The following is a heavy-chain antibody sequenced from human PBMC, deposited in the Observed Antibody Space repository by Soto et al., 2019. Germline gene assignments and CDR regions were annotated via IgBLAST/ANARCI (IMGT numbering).Heavy chain of an antibody. CDR1: GFTFSSYA. J-gene: IGHJ5*02. CDR3: ARKLYYYDTSAAGWFDP. CDR2: ISGSGGST. V-gene: IGHV3-23*01. Sequence: GGSLRLSCAASGFTFSSYAMSWVRQAPGKGLEWVSAISGSGGSTYYADSVNGRFTISRDNGKNSLWLQMNSLRVEDTAVYYCARKLYYYDTSAAGWFDPWGQGTLVTVSS. D-gene: IGHD3-22*01.